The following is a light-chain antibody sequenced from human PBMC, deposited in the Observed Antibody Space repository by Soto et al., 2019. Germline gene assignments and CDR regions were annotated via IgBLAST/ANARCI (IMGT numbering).Light chain of an antibody. CDR2: EVN. V-gene: IGLV2-8*01. CDR1: SRDAGGYNY. CDR3: SSYAGSSNV. Sequence: QSVLAQPPSASGSPGQSVAISCTGTSRDAGGYNYVSWYQQHPGKAPKLMIYEVNKRPSGVPDRFSGSKSGNAASLTVSGLQAEDEADYYCSSYAGSSNVFGTGTKVTVL. J-gene: IGLJ1*01.